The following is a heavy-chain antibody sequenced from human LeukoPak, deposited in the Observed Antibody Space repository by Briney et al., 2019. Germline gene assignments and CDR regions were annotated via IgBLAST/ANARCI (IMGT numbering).Heavy chain of an antibody. CDR2: IYYGGST. Sequence: SETLSLTCTVSGGSISSSRYYWGWVRQPPGKGLEWIGSIYYGGSTYYSPSLKSRVTISVDTSKNQFSLKLSSVTAADTAVYYCARVNYYDSSGSEYYFDYWGQGTLVTVSS. CDR1: GGSISSSRYY. CDR3: ARVNYYDSSGSEYYFDY. D-gene: IGHD3-22*01. V-gene: IGHV4-39*01. J-gene: IGHJ4*02.